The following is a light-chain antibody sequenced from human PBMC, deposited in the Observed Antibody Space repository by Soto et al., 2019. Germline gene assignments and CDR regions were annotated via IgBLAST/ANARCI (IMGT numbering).Light chain of an antibody. CDR1: GSGIGGNT. CDR3: ATWDDSLDGPV. Sequence: QSVLTQPPSATGTPGQTVTGSCSGRGSGIGGNTVSWYQQLPGTAPRLLIHSNDRRPSGVPDRFSGSKSGASASLAISGLQSEDEADYYCATWDDSLDGPVFGGGTKLTVL. CDR2: SND. V-gene: IGLV1-44*01. J-gene: IGLJ3*02.